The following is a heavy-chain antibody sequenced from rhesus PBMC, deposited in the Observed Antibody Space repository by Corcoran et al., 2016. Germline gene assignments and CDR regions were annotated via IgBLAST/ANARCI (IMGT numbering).Heavy chain of an antibody. Sequence: EVQLVESGGGLAKPGGSLRLSCAASGFTFSDYYMDWVRQAPGKGLEWVSLISNGGGSKWYADSVKGRFTISRENAKNTLYVQMNSLRAEDTAVYYCALLGGGGSWDDAFDFWGQGLRVTVSS. D-gene: IGHD6-25*01. V-gene: IGHV3-178*01. CDR3: ALLGGGGSWDDAFDF. CDR1: GFTFSDYY. CDR2: ISNGGGSK. J-gene: IGHJ3*01.